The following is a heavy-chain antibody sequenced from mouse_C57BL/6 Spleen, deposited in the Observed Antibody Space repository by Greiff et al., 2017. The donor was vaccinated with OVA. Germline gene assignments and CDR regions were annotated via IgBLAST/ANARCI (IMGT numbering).Heavy chain of an antibody. CDR1: GYTFTSYD. D-gene: IGHD1-1*01. Sequence: QVQLQQSGPELVKPGASVKLSCKASGYTFTSYDINWVKQRPGQGLEWIGWIYPRDGSTKYNEKFKGKATLTVDTSSSQGYMELHSLASEDAAVYFCASPYYGSSSRYFDVWGTGTTVTVSS. V-gene: IGHV1-85*01. CDR3: ASPYYGSSSRYFDV. J-gene: IGHJ1*03. CDR2: IYPRDGST.